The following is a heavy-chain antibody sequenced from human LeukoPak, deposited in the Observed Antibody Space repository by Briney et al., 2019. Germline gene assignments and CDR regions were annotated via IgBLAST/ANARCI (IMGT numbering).Heavy chain of an antibody. CDR3: AKEFIAGDGHVDCDS. Sequence: TGGSLRVSCAASGFTFSSYSMNWVRQAPGKGLEWVSSITSSGATTYYADSVKGRFTISRDISKNTLYLQMNSLTAEDSAVYYCAKEFIAGDGHVDCDSWGQGTLVTVSS. CDR1: GFTFSSYS. CDR2: ITSSGATT. D-gene: IGHD5-24*01. V-gene: IGHV3-23*01. J-gene: IGHJ4*02.